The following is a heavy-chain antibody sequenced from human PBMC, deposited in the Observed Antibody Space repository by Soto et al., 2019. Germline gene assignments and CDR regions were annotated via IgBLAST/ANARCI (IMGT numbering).Heavy chain of an antibody. CDR1: GFTVSSNY. D-gene: IGHD7-27*01. CDR2: VYSGGRT. Sequence: GGSLRLSCAASGFTVSSNYMSWVRQAPGKGLEWVAVVYSGGRTYFADSVRGRFTISRDNSRNTVYLQMNSLRAEDTAVYYCARANWYSEYWGQGTLVTVSS. V-gene: IGHV3-66*01. J-gene: IGHJ4*02. CDR3: ARANWYSEY.